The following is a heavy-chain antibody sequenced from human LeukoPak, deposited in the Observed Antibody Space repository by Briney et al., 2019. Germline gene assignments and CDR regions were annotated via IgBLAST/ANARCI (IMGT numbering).Heavy chain of an antibody. J-gene: IGHJ4*02. CDR1: GFTFSHYW. V-gene: IGHV3-66*01. D-gene: IGHD4-17*01. Sequence: GGSLRLSCVASGFTFSHYWMSWVRQAPGKGLEWVSVIYSGGSTYYADSVKGRFTISRDNSKNTLYLQMNSLRAEDTAVYYCASTTVTSDYWGQGTLVTVSS. CDR3: ASTTVTSDY. CDR2: IYSGGST.